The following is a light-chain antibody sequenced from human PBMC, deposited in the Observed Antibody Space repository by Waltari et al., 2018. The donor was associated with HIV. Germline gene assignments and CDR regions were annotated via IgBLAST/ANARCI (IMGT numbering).Light chain of an antibody. Sequence: EIRLTQSPVILSVSPGGRATLSCRSSQNIKTCFAWYQEKQCQSARLRIYDPSTRTTGTPDRFSGSGSGTDFTLTSSRLEPEDFAVYYWQNGRTFGQGTKVEIK. V-gene: IGKV3-15*01. CDR2: DPS. CDR1: QNIKTC. J-gene: IGKJ1*01. CDR3: QNGRT.